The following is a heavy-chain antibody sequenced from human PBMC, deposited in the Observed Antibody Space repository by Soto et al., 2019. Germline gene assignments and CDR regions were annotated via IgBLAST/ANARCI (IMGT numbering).Heavy chain of an antibody. Sequence: EVQLVESGGGLIQPGGSLRLSCAVSGFTVSNNYMSWVRQAPGKGLEGVSVIYSGGYTAYGDSVKGRFTISRDNSKNTPIPQKNRPEAAHPAVFFRATPPGGGGYWGQGTLVTVSS. V-gene: IGHV3-53*01. CDR1: GFTVSNNY. D-gene: IGHD2-15*01. J-gene: IGHJ4*02. CDR3: ATPPGGGGY. CDR2: IYSGGYT.